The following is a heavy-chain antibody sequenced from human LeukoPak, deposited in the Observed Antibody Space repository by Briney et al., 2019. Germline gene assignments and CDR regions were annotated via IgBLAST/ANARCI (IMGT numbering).Heavy chain of an antibody. CDR1: GGSISSFY. CDR3: ASLSTVTQGYFDS. Sequence: PSETLSLTCTVSGGSISSFYWSWIRQPPGKGLEWIGYIYYTGSTNYNPSLKSRLTISVDASKNQFSLKLSSVTATDTAIYYCASLSTVTQGYFDSWGQGTLVTVSS. D-gene: IGHD4-17*01. V-gene: IGHV4-59*08. CDR2: IYYTGST. J-gene: IGHJ4*02.